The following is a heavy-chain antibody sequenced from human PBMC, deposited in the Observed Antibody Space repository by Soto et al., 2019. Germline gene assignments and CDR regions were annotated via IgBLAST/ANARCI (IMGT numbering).Heavy chain of an antibody. CDR1: GGSIRSGGYS. V-gene: IGHV4-30-2*01. J-gene: IGHJ5*02. CDR3: ARVGYYYDSSAVNWFDP. D-gene: IGHD3-22*01. CDR2: IYHSGST. Sequence: SETLSLTCAVSGGSIRSGGYSWSWIRQPPGKGLEWIGYIYHSGSTYYNPSLKSRVTISVDRSKNQFSLKLSSVTAADTAVYYCARVGYYYDSSAVNWFDPWGQGTLVTVSS.